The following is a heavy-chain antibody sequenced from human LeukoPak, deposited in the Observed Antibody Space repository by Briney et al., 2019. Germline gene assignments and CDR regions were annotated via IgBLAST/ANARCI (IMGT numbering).Heavy chain of an antibody. CDR1: GFTFSSYA. CDR3: AKDTIVVVVAATLNWFDP. V-gene: IGHV3-23*01. D-gene: IGHD2-15*01. CDR2: ISGSGGST. Sequence: GGSLRLSCAASGFTFSSYAMSWVRQAPGKGLEWVSAISGSGGSTYYADSVKGRFTISRDNSKNTLYLQMNSLRAEDTAVYYCAKDTIVVVVAATLNWFDPWGQGTLVTVSS. J-gene: IGHJ5*02.